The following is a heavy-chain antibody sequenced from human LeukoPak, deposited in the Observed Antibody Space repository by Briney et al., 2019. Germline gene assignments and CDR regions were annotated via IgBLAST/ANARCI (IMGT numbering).Heavy chain of an antibody. CDR1: GYTFTGYY. CDR3: ATYSSSPKNWFDP. J-gene: IGHJ5*02. D-gene: IGHD6-13*01. CDR2: INPNSGGT. V-gene: IGHV1-2*02. Sequence: ASVKVSCKASGYTFTGYYMHWVRQAPGQGLEWMGWINPNSGGTNYAQKFQGRVTMTRDTSISTAYMELSRLRSDDTAVYYCATYSSSPKNWFDPWGQGTLVTVSS.